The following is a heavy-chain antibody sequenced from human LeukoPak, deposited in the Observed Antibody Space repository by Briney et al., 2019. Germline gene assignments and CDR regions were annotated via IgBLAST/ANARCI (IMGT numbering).Heavy chain of an antibody. CDR1: CGSFSGYY. CDR2: INHSGST. D-gene: IGHD6-13*01. V-gene: IGHV4-34*01. J-gene: IGHJ4*02. CDR3: ASGTSSQQLVPSDY. Sequence: PSETLSLTCAVYCGSFSGYYWSWIRQPPGKGLEWIGEINHSGSTNYNPSLKSRVTISVDTSKNQFSLKLSSVTAADTAVYYCASGTSSQQLVPSDYWGQGTLVTVSS.